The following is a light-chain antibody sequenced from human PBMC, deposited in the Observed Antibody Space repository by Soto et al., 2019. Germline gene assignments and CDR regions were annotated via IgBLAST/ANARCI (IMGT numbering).Light chain of an antibody. V-gene: IGLV1-40*01. CDR1: SSNIGAGYD. CDR2: GNN. J-gene: IGLJ2*01. Sequence: QSVLTQTPSVSGAPGQRVTISCTGSSSNIGAGYDVHWYQQLPGTAPKLLIYGNNNRPSGVPDRFSGSKSDTSASLAITGLQPEDEADYYCQSYDNRLSGSEVFGGGTKLTV. CDR3: QSYDNRLSGSEV.